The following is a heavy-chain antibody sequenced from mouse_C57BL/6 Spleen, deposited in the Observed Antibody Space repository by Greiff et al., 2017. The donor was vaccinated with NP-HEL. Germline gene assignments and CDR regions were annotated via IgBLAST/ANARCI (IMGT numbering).Heavy chain of an antibody. CDR2: IYPRSGDT. J-gene: IGHJ2*01. CDR3: ARTTTVVADDY. V-gene: IGHV1-81*01. D-gene: IGHD1-1*01. Sequence: QVQLKQSGAELARPGASVTLSCKASGYTFTSYGISWVKQRTGQGLELIGEIYPRSGDTYYNEQFKGKATLTADKSSSTAYMELRSLTSEDSAVDFDARTTTVVADDYWGQGTTLTVSS. CDR1: GYTFTSYG.